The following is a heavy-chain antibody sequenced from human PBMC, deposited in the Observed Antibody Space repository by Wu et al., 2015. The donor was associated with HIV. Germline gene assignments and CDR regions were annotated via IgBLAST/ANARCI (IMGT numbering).Heavy chain of an antibody. CDR1: GYTFTGYY. J-gene: IGHJ5*02. CDR3: ARDTVTTFVGWFDP. Sequence: QVQLVQSGAEVKKPGASVKVSCKASGYTFTGYYMHWMRQAPGQGLEWMGWINPNSGGTNYAQKFQGRVTMTRDTSISTAYMELSSLRSDDTALYYCARDTVTTFVGWFDPWGQGTLVTVSS. CDR2: INPNSGGT. V-gene: IGHV1-2*02. D-gene: IGHD4-17*01.